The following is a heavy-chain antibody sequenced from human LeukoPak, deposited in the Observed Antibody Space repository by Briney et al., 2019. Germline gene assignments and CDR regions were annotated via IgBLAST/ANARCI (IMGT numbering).Heavy chain of an antibody. CDR1: GGTFSSYA. D-gene: IGHD3-10*01. CDR3: ARGLLDYYGSGSYYEYFDY. Sequence: SVKVSCKASGGTFSSYAISWVRQAPGQGLEWMGGIIPIFGTANYAQKFQGRVTITADESTSTAYMELSSLRSEDTAVYYCARGLLDYYGSGSYYEYFDYWGQGTLVTVSS. CDR2: IIPIFGTA. J-gene: IGHJ4*02. V-gene: IGHV1-69*13.